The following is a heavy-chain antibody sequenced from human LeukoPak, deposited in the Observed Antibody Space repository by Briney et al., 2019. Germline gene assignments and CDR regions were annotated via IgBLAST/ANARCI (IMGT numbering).Heavy chain of an antibody. V-gene: IGHV3-7*01. CDR3: ARDPAFDI. CDR2: IDQDGSDI. J-gene: IGHJ3*02. Sequence: GGSLRLSCAGSGFTLSNYWMSWVRQAPGKGLEWVANIDQDGSDINYVGSVEGRFTISRDDAKNSLYLQMNSLRAEDTAVYYCARDPAFDIWGQGTMVTVSS. CDR1: GFTLSNYW.